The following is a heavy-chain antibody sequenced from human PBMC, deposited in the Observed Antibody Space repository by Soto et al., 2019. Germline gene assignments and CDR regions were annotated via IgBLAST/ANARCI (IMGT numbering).Heavy chain of an antibody. CDR3: ASEMTTVTTNYYYYGMDV. Sequence: SVKVSCKASGGTFSSYAISWVRQAPGQGLEWMGGIIPIFGTANYAQKFQGRVTITADESTSTAYMELSSLRSEDTAVYYCASEMTTVTTNYYYYGMDVWGQGTTVTVSS. CDR2: IIPIFGTA. J-gene: IGHJ6*02. V-gene: IGHV1-69*13. CDR1: GGTFSSYA. D-gene: IGHD4-4*01.